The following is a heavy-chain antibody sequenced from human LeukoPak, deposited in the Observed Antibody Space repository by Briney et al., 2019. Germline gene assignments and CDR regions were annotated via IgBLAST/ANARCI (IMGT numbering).Heavy chain of an antibody. V-gene: IGHV4-61*01. CDR3: VIGYCSSTSCYPFNY. J-gene: IGHJ4*02. D-gene: IGHD2-2*01. Sequence: SSETLSLTCTVSGGSVSSGNYYWSWIRQPPGKGLGWIGYIYYSGSTNYNPSLKSRVTISVDTSKNQFSLKLSSVTAADTAVYYCVIGYCSSTSCYPFNYWGQGTLVTVSS. CDR2: IYYSGST. CDR1: GGSVSSGNYY.